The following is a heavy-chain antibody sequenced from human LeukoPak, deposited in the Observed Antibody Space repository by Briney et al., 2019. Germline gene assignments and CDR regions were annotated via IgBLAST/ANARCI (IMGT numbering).Heavy chain of an antibody. CDR3: ARHWTSIAARSDAFDI. CDR1: GGTISSSSYY. V-gene: IGHV4-39*01. CDR2: IYYSGST. J-gene: IGHJ3*02. D-gene: IGHD6-6*01. Sequence: SETLSLTCTVSGGTISSSSYYWGWIRQPPGKGLEWIGSIYYSGSTYYNPSLKSRVTISVDTSKNQFSLKLSSVTAADTAVYYCARHWTSIAARSDAFDIWGQGTTVTVSS.